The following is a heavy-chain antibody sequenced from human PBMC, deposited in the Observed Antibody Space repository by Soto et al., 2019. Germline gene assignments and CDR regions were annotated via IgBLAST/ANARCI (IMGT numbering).Heavy chain of an antibody. CDR2: IYSGGST. Sequence: EVQLVESGGGLIQPGGSLRLSCAASGFTVSSNYMSWVRQAPGKGLEWVSVIYSGGSTYYADSVKGRFTISRDNSKNTLYIQMNSLRAEDTAVYYCAREKYSSGWRDYYYGMDVWGQGTTVTVSS. J-gene: IGHJ6*02. CDR3: AREKYSSGWRDYYYGMDV. D-gene: IGHD6-19*01. V-gene: IGHV3-53*01. CDR1: GFTVSSNY.